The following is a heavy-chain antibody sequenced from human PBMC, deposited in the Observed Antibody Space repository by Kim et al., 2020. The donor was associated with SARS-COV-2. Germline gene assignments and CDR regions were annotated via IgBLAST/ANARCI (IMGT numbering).Heavy chain of an antibody. CDR2: ILFDGSDD. Sequence: GGSLRLSCAASGFTFSTFGMHWVRQAPGKGLEWVALILFDGSDDSYADSVRGRCNISRENSKNTVYLQMNSLRPEDTAAYDCAKDRSGSLVPYYFDSWG. CDR1: GFTFSTFG. V-gene: IGHV3-30*18. J-gene: IGHJ4*01. D-gene: IGHD1-26*01. CDR3: AKDRSGSLVPYYFDS.